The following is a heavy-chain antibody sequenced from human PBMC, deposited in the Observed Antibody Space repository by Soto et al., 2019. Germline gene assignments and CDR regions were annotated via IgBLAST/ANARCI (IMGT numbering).Heavy chain of an antibody. J-gene: IGHJ6*02. V-gene: IGHV1-2*04. CDR2: INPNSGGT. D-gene: IGHD3-3*01. CDR3: AREPTLIGDCWRGYLRRSYGMDV. Sequence: ASVKVSCKASGYTFTGYYMHWVRQAPGQGLEWMGWINPNSGGTNYAQKFRGWVTMTRDTSISTAYMELSRLRSDDTAVYYCAREPTLIGDCWRGYLRRSYGMDVWGQGTTVTVSS. CDR1: GYTFTGYY.